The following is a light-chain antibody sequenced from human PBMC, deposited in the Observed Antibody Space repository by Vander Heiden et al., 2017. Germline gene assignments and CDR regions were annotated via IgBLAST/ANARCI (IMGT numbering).Light chain of an antibody. CDR1: QSVSSSY. J-gene: IGKJ1*01. V-gene: IGKV3-20*01. CDR2: GAS. Sequence: IVCTQSPITLSLSPGEIATLSCRASQSVSSSYLAWYQQKPGQAPRLLIYGASSRATGIPDRFSGSGSGTDFTLTISRLEPEDFAVYYCQQYGSSPRTFGQGTKVEI. CDR3: QQYGSSPRT.